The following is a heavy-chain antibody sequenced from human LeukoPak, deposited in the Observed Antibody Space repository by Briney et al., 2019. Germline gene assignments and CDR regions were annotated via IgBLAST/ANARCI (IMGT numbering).Heavy chain of an antibody. V-gene: IGHV3-23*01. CDR3: AKDQGIVVVPAATD. D-gene: IGHD2-2*01. Sequence: GGSLRLSCAASGFTFSSYAMSWVSQAPEKGLEWVSAISGSGGSTYYADSVKGRFTISRDNSKNTLYLQMNSLRAEDTAVYYCAKDQGIVVVPAATDWGQGTLVTVSS. CDR1: GFTFSSYA. CDR2: ISGSGGST. J-gene: IGHJ4*02.